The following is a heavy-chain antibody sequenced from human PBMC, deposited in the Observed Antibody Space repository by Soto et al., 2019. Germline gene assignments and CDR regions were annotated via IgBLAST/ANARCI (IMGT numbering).Heavy chain of an antibody. J-gene: IGHJ2*01. CDR2: ITHGGGT. Sequence: GKGLEWIGEITHGGGTNYNPSLKSRVTLSVDTSQYQFSLRLISVTAADTAVYFFFQADDGIRDSVPVSAFLLNRSSDL. V-gene: IGHV4-34*01. D-gene: IGHD2-15*01. CDR3: FQADDGIRDSVPVSAFLLNRSSDL.